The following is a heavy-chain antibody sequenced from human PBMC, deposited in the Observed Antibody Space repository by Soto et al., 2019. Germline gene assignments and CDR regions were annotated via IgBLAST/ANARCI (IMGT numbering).Heavy chain of an antibody. D-gene: IGHD1-1*01. J-gene: IGHJ5*02. Sequence: QVQLVESGGGLVKPGGSLRLSCAASGFTFRDYYMSWIRQAPGKGLEWVSYIHSSSTSMYYADSVKGRFTVSRDNAKNSLNLQMSSLRAEDTALYYCARAVNWNQFDPWGQGTLVTVSS. CDR3: ARAVNWNQFDP. CDR1: GFTFRDYY. CDR2: IHSSSTSM. V-gene: IGHV3-11*01.